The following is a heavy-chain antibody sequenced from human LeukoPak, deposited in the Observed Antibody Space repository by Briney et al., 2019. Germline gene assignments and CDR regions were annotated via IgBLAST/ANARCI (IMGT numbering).Heavy chain of an antibody. CDR2: ICGSGGST. D-gene: IGHD5-18*01. CDR1: GFTFSSYA. Sequence: GGSLRLSCAASGFTFSSYAMSWVRQAPGEGLEWVSAICGSGGSTYYADSVKGRFTISRDNSKNTLYLQMNSLRAEDTAVYYCAKVRLSGYSYGYFDYWGQGTLVTVSS. CDR3: AKVRLSGYSYGYFDY. J-gene: IGHJ4*02. V-gene: IGHV3-23*01.